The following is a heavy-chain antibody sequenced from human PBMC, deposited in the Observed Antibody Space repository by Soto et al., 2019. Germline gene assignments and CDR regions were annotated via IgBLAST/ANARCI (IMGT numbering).Heavy chain of an antibody. CDR1: GFTFSSYG. D-gene: IGHD3-22*01. J-gene: IGHJ4*02. Sequence: PGGSLRLSCAASGFTFSSYGMHWVRQAPGKGLEWVAVISYDGSNKYYADSVKGRFTISRDNSKNTLYLQMNSLRAEDTAVYYCAKTEYYYDSSGYNDYWGQGTLVTVSS. CDR3: AKTEYYYDSSGYNDY. V-gene: IGHV3-30*18. CDR2: ISYDGSNK.